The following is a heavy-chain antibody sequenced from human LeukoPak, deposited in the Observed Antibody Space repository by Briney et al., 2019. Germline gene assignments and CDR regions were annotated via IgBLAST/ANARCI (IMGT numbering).Heavy chain of an antibody. Sequence: PSETLSLTCAVYGGSFSGNYWSWIRQPPGRGLEWIGYISHSESAYYSPSLESRITISVDRSKNQFSLKLKSVTAADTAIYYCARDGGTTSNPSHDTFAIWGQGTMVAVSS. D-gene: IGHD4-17*01. J-gene: IGHJ3*02. CDR3: ARDGGTTSNPSHDTFAI. V-gene: IGHV4-34*01. CDR1: GGSFSGNY. CDR2: ISHSESA.